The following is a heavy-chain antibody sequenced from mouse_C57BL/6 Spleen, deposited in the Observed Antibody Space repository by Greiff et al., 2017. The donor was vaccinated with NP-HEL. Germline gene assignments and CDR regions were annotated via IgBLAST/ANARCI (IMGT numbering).Heavy chain of an antibody. CDR1: GYAFSSSW. V-gene: IGHV1-82*01. CDR3: ARADYYGSSPAGFAY. J-gene: IGHJ3*01. CDR2: IYPGDGDT. D-gene: IGHD1-1*01. Sequence: VQLQQSGPELVKPGASVKISCKASGYAFSSSWMNWVKQRPGKGLEWIGRIYPGDGDTNYNGKFKGKATLTADKSSSTAYMQLSSLTSEDSAVYFCARADYYGSSPAGFAYWGQGTLVTVSA.